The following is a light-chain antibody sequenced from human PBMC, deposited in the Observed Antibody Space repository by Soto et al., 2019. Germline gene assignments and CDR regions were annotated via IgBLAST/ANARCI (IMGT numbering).Light chain of an antibody. J-gene: IGKJ5*01. CDR3: QQYGTSEII. CDR2: GAS. V-gene: IGKV3-20*01. CDR1: QSVSSY. Sequence: EIVLTQSPATLSLSPGERATRACRASQSVSSYLAWHQQKPGQAPRLLIYGASSRATGIPDRFSGSGSGTDFTLTISRLEPEDFAVFFCQQYGTSEIIFGRGTRLEIK.